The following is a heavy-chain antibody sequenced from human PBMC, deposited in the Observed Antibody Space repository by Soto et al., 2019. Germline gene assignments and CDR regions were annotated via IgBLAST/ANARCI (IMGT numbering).Heavy chain of an antibody. CDR2: INPNSGGT. V-gene: IGHV1-2*04. CDR1: GYTFTGYY. D-gene: IGHD4-4*01. J-gene: IGHJ4*02. Sequence: GASVKVSCKASGYTFTGYYMHWVRQAPGQGLEWMGWINPNSGGTNYAQKFQGWVTMTRDTSISTAYMELSRLRSDDTAVYYCARDQATVTTDSYFDYWGQGTLVTVSS. CDR3: ARDQATVTTDSYFDY.